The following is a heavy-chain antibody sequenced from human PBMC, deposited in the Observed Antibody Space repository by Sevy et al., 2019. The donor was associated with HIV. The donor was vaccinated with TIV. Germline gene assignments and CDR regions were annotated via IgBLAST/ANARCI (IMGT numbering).Heavy chain of an antibody. CDR1: GFTFSDYY. CDR2: ISSSGSTI. CDR3: TRVYGGGGTRYYYYYMDV. V-gene: IGHV3-11*01. J-gene: IGHJ6*03. Sequence: GGSLRLSCAASGFTFSDYYMSWIRQAPGKGLEWVSYISSSGSTIYYADSVKGRFTISRDNAKNSLYLQMNSLRAEDTAVYYSTRVYGGGGTRYYYYYMDVWGKGTTVTVSS. D-gene: IGHD4-17*01.